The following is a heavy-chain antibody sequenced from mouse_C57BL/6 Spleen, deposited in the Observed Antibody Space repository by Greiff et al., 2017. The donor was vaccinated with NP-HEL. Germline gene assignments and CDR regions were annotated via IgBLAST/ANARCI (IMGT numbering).Heavy chain of an antibody. Sequence: VQLQQSGAELVKPGASVKISCKASGYAFSSYWMNWVKQRPGKGLEWIGQIYPGDGDPNYNGKFKGKATLTVDKSSSTAYMQLSSLTSEDSAVYFCARNRDYYGSLDYWGQGTTLTVSS. V-gene: IGHV1-80*01. CDR1: GYAFSSYW. D-gene: IGHD1-1*01. CDR2: IYPGDGDP. J-gene: IGHJ2*01. CDR3: ARNRDYYGSLDY.